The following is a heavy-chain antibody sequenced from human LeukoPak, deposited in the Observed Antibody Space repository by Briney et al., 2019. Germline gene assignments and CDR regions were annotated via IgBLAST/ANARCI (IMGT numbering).Heavy chain of an antibody. CDR1: GYTFTRYV. D-gene: IGHD6-19*01. V-gene: IGHV1-8*01. CDR3: ARGSSGGQWLVRALDY. J-gene: IGHJ4*02. CDR2: MNPNSGNT. Sequence: SSVKVSRKASGYTFTRYVINWVGQATGQQLEWMGGMNPNSGNTGYAQKLQGRVTMNRNTPISTAYMELSSLRSEGTAVYYCARGSSGGQWLVRALDYWGEGAPVTVSP.